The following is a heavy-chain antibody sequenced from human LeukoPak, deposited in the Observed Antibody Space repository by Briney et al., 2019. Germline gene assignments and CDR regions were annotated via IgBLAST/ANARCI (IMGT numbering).Heavy chain of an antibody. V-gene: IGHV3-23*01. D-gene: IGHD3-10*01. J-gene: IGHJ4*02. CDR3: ARKSASGNYPLDY. CDR1: GFTFDDYG. Sequence: GGSLRLSCAASGFTFDDYGMNWVRQAPGKGLEWVSVMSADSATTFYADSVKGRFTISRDNAKNTVFLQMSSLRAEDTALYYCARKSASGNYPLDYWGQGTLVTVSS. CDR2: MSADSATT.